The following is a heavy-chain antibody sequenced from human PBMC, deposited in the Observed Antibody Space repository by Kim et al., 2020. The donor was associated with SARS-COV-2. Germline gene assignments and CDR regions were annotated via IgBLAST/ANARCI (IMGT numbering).Heavy chain of an antibody. CDR2: FDPEDGET. D-gene: IGHD6-13*01. CDR3: ATESRGHNYYYYGMDV. V-gene: IGHV1-24*01. J-gene: IGHJ6*02. CDR1: GYTLTELS. Sequence: ASVKVSCKVSGYTLTELSMHWVRQAPGKGLEWMGGFDPEDGETIYAQKFQGRVTMTEDTSTDTAYMELSSLRSEDTAVYYCATESRGHNYYYYGMDVWGQGTTVTVSS.